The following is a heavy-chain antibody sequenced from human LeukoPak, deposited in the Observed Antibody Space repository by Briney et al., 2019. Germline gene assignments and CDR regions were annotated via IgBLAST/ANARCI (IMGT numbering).Heavy chain of an antibody. V-gene: IGHV3-7*01. J-gene: IGHJ4*02. CDR2: IKQHGSDR. D-gene: IGHD5-12*01. Sequence: PGGSLRLSCAASGFTFSSYWMGWVRQAPGKGLEWVANIKQHGSDRYYVDSVKGRFTISRDNGKNCLYLQMNSLRIDDPAVYFCARDVASWGGYTFAYWGQGTLVTVSS. CDR3: ARDVASWGGYTFAY. CDR1: GFTFSSYW.